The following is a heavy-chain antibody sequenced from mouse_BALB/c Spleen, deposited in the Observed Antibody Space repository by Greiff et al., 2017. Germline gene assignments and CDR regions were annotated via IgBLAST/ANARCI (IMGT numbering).Heavy chain of an antibody. CDR2: IYPGSGNT. J-gene: IGHJ4*01. D-gene: IGHD2-12*01. CDR3: AITTGAMDY. Sequence: QVHVKQSGAELVRPGTSVKISCKASGYAFTNYWLGWVKQRPGHGLEWIGDIYPGSGNTYYNEKFKGKATLTADKSSSTAYMQLSSLTSEDSAVYFCAITTGAMDYWGQGTSVTVSS. CDR1: GYAFTNYW. V-gene: IGHV1-63*01.